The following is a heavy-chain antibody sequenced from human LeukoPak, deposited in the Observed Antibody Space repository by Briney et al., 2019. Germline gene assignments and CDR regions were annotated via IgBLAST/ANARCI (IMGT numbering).Heavy chain of an antibody. V-gene: IGHV3-66*01. J-gene: IGHJ4*02. CDR3: ARISLWGYSYPYFDY. CDR1: GFTVSSNY. Sequence: PGGSPRLSCAASGFTVSSNYMSWVRQAPGKGLEWVSIIYSGGSTYYADSVKGRFTISRDNSKNTLYLQMNSLRADDTAVYYCARISLWGYSYPYFDYWGQGTLVTVSS. D-gene: IGHD3-22*01. CDR2: IYSGGST.